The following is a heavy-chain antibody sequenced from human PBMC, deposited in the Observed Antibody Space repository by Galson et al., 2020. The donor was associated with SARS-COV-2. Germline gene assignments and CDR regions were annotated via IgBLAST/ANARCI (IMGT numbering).Heavy chain of an antibody. CDR3: ASSPRYCSSTGCYLFDY. J-gene: IGHJ4*01. V-gene: IGHV4-31*03. Sequence: SETLSLTCSVSGGSISSGPYYWNWIRQHPGKGLEWIAYSYGSGSTYYNPSLRSRVTISLDTSKNHVSLRLSSVTAADTAVYYCASSPRYCSSTGCYLFDYWGHGTLVTVSS. CDR1: GGSISSGPYY. D-gene: IGHD2-2*01. CDR2: SYGSGST.